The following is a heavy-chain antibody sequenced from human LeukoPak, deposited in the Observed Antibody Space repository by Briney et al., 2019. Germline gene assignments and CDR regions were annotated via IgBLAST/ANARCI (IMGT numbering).Heavy chain of an antibody. CDR3: ARDRRDWNYGGPFDY. Sequence: VASVKVSCKASGYTFTSYGISWVRQAPGQGLEWMGGIIPIFGTANYAQKFQGRVTITADKSTSTAYMELSSLRSEDTAVYYCARDRRDWNYGGPFDYWGQGTLVTVSS. J-gene: IGHJ4*02. CDR1: GYTFTSYG. CDR2: IIPIFGTA. V-gene: IGHV1-69*06. D-gene: IGHD1-7*01.